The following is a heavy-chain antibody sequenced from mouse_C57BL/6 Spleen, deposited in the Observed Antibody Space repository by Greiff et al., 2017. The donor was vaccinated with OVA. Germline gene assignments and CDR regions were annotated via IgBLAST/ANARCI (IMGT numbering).Heavy chain of an antibody. D-gene: IGHD1-1*01. CDR1: GYTFTEYT. CDR3: ARHEENYGSSYPYWYFDV. J-gene: IGHJ1*03. CDR2: FYPGSGSI. V-gene: IGHV1-62-2*01. Sequence: VQLQQSGAELVKPGASVKLSCKASGYTFTEYTIHWVKQRSGQGLEWIGWFYPGSGSIKYNEKFKDKATLTADKSSSTVYMELSRLTSEDSAVYLCARHEENYGSSYPYWYFDVWGTGTTVTVSS.